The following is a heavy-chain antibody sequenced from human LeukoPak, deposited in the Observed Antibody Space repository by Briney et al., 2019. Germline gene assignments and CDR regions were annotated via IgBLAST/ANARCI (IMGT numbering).Heavy chain of an antibody. CDR3: ARADDILTGYGNWFDP. D-gene: IGHD3-9*01. V-gene: IGHV4-34*01. CDR2: INHSGST. Sequence: SETLSLTCAVYGGSFSGYYWSWIRQPPGKGLEWIGEINHSGSTNYNPSLKSRDTISVDTSKDQFSLKLSSVTAADTAVYYCARADDILTGYGNWFDPWGQGTLVTVSS. J-gene: IGHJ5*02. CDR1: GGSFSGYY.